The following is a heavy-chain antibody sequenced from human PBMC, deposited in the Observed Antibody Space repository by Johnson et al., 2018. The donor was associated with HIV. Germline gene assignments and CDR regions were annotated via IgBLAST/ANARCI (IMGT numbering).Heavy chain of an antibody. CDR3: ARDQGVWAARPEDAFDV. CDR1: GFIFSSSW. J-gene: IGHJ3*01. CDR2: SNSDGNNK. D-gene: IGHD6-6*01. V-gene: IGHV3-74*01. Sequence: VLLVESGGGLVQPGGSLRLSCAASGFIFSSSWIHWVRQAPGKGLVWVSRSNSDGNNKYYRDSVKGRFTISRDNSKNTLYLQINSLRVEDTAVYYCARDQGVWAARPEDAFDVWGQGTMVTVSS.